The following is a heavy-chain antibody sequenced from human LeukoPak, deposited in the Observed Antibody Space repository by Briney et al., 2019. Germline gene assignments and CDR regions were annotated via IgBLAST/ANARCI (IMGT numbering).Heavy chain of an antibody. J-gene: IGHJ4*02. CDR2: ISYDGSNK. Sequence: PGRSLRLSCAVSGFTFSSYAMHWVRQAPGKGLEWVAVISYDGSNKYYAGSVKGRFTISRDNSKNMLYLQTNSLRGEDTAVYYCARSVAVAGTYRLFDYWGQGTLVTVSS. V-gene: IGHV3-30-3*01. D-gene: IGHD6-19*01. CDR1: GFTFSSYA. CDR3: ARSVAVAGTYRLFDY.